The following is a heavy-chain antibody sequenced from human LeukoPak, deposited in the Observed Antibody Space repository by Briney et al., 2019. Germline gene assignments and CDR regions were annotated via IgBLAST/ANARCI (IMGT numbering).Heavy chain of an antibody. V-gene: IGHV4-59*01. CDR3: ARTVGYSYGSAFDP. D-gene: IGHD5-18*01. CDR2: IYYSGST. J-gene: IGHJ5*02. Sequence: SETLSLTCTVSGGSISSYYWSWIRQPPGKGLAWIGYIYYSGSTNYNPSLKSRVTISVDTSKNQFSLKLSSVTAADTAVYYCARTVGYSYGSAFDPWGQGTLVTVSS. CDR1: GGSISSYY.